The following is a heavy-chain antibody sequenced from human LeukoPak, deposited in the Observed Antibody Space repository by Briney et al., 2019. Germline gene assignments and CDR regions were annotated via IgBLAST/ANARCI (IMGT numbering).Heavy chain of an antibody. CDR2: NYHRGTA. V-gene: IGHV4-39*01. J-gene: IGHJ3*01. CDR1: GGSISRSSDH. CDR3: VGGRAFDV. Sequence: SETLSLTCTVSGGSISRSSDHWGWIRQPPGKGLEWIATNYHRGTAYYNPSLKSRITTSVDTSKNQFSLNLTSVIAADTAVYYCVGGRAFDVWGQGTMVTVSS. D-gene: IGHD3-16*01.